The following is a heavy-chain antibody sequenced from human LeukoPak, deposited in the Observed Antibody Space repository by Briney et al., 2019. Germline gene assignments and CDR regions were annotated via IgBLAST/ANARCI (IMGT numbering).Heavy chain of an antibody. CDR3: AKDLSGSYYPDVDY. J-gene: IGHJ4*02. Sequence: GGSLRLSCAASGFTFSSYVMSWVRQAPGKGLKWVSGISTSGGSTYYTDSVKGRFTISRDNSKNTLYLQMNSLRAEDTAVYYCAKDLSGSYYPDVDYWGQGTLVTVSS. V-gene: IGHV3-23*01. CDR1: GFTFSSYV. CDR2: ISTSGGST. D-gene: IGHD1-26*01.